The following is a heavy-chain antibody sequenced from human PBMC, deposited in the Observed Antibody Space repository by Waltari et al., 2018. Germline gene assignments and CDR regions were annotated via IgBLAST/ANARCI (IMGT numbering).Heavy chain of an antibody. J-gene: IGHJ6*02. D-gene: IGHD2-2*01. V-gene: IGHV1-69*01. Sequence: QVQLVQSGAEVKKPGSSVKVSCKASGGTFSSYAISWVRQAPGQGLEWRGGIIPIFGTANYAQKFQGRVTISADESTSTAYMELSSLRSEDTAVYYCARGTLVVVPAAQIAYYYYGMDVWGQGTTVTVSS. CDR3: ARGTLVVVPAAQIAYYYYGMDV. CDR2: IIPIFGTA. CDR1: GGTFSSYA.